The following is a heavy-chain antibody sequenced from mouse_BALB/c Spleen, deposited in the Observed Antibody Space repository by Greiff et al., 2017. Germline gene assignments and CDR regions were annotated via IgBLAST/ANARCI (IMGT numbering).Heavy chain of an antibody. CDR1: GFNIKDYY. D-gene: IGHD2-1*01. J-gene: IGHJ2*01. CDR2: IDPENGDT. Sequence: EVQLQQSGAELVRSGASVKLSCTASGFNIKDYYMHWVKQRPEQGLEWIGWIDPENGDTEYAPKFQGKATMTADTSSNTAYLQLSSLTSEDTAVYYCNGGNPFDYWGQGTTLTVSS. CDR3: NGGNPFDY. V-gene: IGHV14-4*02.